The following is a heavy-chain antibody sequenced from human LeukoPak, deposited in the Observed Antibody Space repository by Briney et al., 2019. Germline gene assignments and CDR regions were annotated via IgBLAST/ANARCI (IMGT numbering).Heavy chain of an antibody. CDR3: ARESDYYYGMDV. V-gene: IGHV3-21*01. J-gene: IGHJ6*02. CDR2: ISSSSGYI. Sequence: GGSLRLSCAASGFTFSGYSMNWVRQAPGKGLEWVSSISSSSGYIYYADSVKGRFTTSRDNARNSLYLQMNSLRAEDTAVYYCARESDYYYGMDVWGQGTTVTVSS. CDR1: GFTFSGYS.